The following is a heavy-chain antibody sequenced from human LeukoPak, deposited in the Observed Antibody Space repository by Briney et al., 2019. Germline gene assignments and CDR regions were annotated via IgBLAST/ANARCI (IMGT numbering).Heavy chain of an antibody. D-gene: IGHD3-16*01. CDR3: ARVKVGGYYFDC. CDR2: IYYSGST. V-gene: IGHV4-59*01. J-gene: IGHJ4*02. Sequence: PSETLSLTCTVSGGSISSYYWSWIRQPPGKGLEWIGYIYYSGSTNYNPSLKSRVTISVDTSKNQFSLKLSSVTAADTAVYYCARVKVGGYYFDCCGQGTLVTVSS. CDR1: GGSISSYY.